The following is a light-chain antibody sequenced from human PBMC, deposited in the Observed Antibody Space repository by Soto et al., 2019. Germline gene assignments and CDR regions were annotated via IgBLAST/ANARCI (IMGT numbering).Light chain of an antibody. CDR1: KSISVS. V-gene: IGKV1-5*01. J-gene: IGKJ1*01. Sequence: IQXPQPYTTLSATGGHTVTITCRDSKSISVSLEWYKQKKGKAXKXXXYDESNLQGGVHSRLRGSGSGNEFNLNINNMPRADFETYYCQESLGRRGTFGRGTQVDI. CDR2: DES. CDR3: QESLGRRGT.